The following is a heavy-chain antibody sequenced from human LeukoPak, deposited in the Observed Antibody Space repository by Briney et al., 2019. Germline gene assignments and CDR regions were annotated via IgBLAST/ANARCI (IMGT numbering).Heavy chain of an antibody. Sequence: GGSLRLSCAASGFAFSGYGLNWVRQTPGKGLEWLSSISSTGSDIHYADSVKGRFTISRDNAKNPGYLQMDSLRVEDTALYYCARDSGTYSGYYYYYMDVWGKGTTVTVSS. V-gene: IGHV3-21*01. CDR1: GFAFSGYG. D-gene: IGHD3-16*01. CDR2: ISSTGSDI. CDR3: ARDSGTYSGYYYYYMDV. J-gene: IGHJ6*03.